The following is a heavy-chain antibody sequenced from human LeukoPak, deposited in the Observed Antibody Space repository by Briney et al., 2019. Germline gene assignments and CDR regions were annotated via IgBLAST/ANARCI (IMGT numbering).Heavy chain of an antibody. CDR3: TTLRGYSYGTDY. CDR2: IKSKTDGGTT. Sequence: GGSLRLSCAASGFTFSSYAMGWVRQAPGEGLEWVGRIKSKTDGGTTDYAAPVKGRFTISRDDSKNTLYLQMNSLKTEDTAVYYCTTLRGYSYGTDYWGQGTLVTVSS. J-gene: IGHJ4*02. CDR1: GFTFSSYA. D-gene: IGHD5-18*01. V-gene: IGHV3-15*01.